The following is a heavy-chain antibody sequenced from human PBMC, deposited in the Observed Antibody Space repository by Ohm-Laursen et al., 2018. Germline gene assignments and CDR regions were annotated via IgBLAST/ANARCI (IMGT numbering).Heavy chain of an antibody. V-gene: IGHV3-66*01. CDR3: ARTRNFQPYDV. CDR2: INTEDQT. CDR1: GFIVNSNH. J-gene: IGHJ3*01. D-gene: IGHD2/OR15-2a*01. Sequence: SLRLSCSASGFIVNSNHMSWVRQAPGKGLEWVSVINTEDQTFYLNSVKGRFSISRDNSKNTVYLQMNSLRVEDTAVYYCARTRNFQPYDVWGQGTMVIVSS.